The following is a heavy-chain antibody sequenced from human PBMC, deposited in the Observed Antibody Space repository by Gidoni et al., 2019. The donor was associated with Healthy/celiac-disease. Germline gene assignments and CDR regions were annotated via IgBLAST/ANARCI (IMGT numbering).Heavy chain of an antibody. D-gene: IGHD6-6*01. CDR3: AKDHRSGAALPADY. Sequence: QVPLVESGGGVVQPGRSLRLSCAASGFTFSSYGMHWVRQAPGKGLEWVAVISYDGSNKYYADSVKGRFTISRDNSKNTLYLQMNSLRAEDTAVYYCAKDHRSGAALPADYWGQGTLVTVSS. V-gene: IGHV3-30*18. CDR1: GFTFSSYG. CDR2: ISYDGSNK. J-gene: IGHJ4*02.